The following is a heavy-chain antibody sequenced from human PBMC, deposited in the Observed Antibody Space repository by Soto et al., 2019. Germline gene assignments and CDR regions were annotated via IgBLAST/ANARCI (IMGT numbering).Heavy chain of an antibody. D-gene: IGHD4-17*01. CDR1: GGSMRSPQYY. J-gene: IGHJ4*02. CDR3: ARQVGDYYFDY. Sequence: ATLYLPCRIPGGSMRSPQYYVSGIRQPPGKGLEWIGGIFFNGSPDHNPSLQSRVTILVDTSKNQLSLKLSSVTAADTAVYFCARQVGDYYFDYWGPGTLVTGSS. V-gene: IGHV4-39*01. CDR2: IFFNGSP.